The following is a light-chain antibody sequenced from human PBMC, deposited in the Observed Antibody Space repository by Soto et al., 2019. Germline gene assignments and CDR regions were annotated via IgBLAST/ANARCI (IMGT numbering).Light chain of an antibody. Sequence: QSVLTQPPSASGTPGQRVTISCSGRSSNIGNNAVNWYQQLPGTAPKLLIYGNYKRPSGVPDRFSGTKSGNSVSLAIGGLQSEDEADYYCASWDDSLKVFGGGTKLTV. CDR2: GNY. CDR1: SSNIGNNA. CDR3: ASWDDSLKV. J-gene: IGLJ2*01. V-gene: IGLV1-44*01.